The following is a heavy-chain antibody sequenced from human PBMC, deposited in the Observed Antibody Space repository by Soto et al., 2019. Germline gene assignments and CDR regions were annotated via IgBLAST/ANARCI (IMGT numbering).Heavy chain of an antibody. CDR1: GFTFSSYG. J-gene: IGHJ4*02. CDR3: AKGYGSYHYYFDY. CDR2: ISYDGSNK. Sequence: GGSLRLSCAASGFTFSSYGMHWVRQAPGKGLEWVAVISYDGSNKYYADSVKGRFTISRDNSKNTLYLQMNSLRAEDTAVYYCAKGYGSYHYYFDYWGQGTLVTVSS. V-gene: IGHV3-30*18. D-gene: IGHD1-26*01.